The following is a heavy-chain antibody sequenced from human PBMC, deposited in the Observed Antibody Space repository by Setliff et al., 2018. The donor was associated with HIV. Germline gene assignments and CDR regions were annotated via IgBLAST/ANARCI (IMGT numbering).Heavy chain of an antibody. V-gene: IGHV4-59*11. CDR3: ARDHCGGDCFLDY. J-gene: IGHJ4*02. CDR1: GGSISSHY. CDR2: MYYSGST. D-gene: IGHD2-21*01. Sequence: PSETLSLTCTVSGGSISSHYWSWIRQPPGKGLEWIGYMYYSGSTNYNPSLKSRVTISVDTSKNQFSLKLSSVTAADTAVYYCARDHCGGDCFLDYWGQGTLVTVSS.